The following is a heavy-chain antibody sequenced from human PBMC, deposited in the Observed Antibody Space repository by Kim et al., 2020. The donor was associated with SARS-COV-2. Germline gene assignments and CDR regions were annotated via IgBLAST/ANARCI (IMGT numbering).Heavy chain of an antibody. Sequence: RTLKSRVTISVDTSKNQFSLKLSCVTAADTAVYYCAKTSEDSSGYLLVDYWGQGTLVTVCS. J-gene: IGHJ4*02. V-gene: IGHV4-39*01. D-gene: IGHD3-22*01. CDR3: AKTSEDSSGYLLVDY.